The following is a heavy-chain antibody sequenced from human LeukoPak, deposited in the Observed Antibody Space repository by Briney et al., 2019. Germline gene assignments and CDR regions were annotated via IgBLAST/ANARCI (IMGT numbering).Heavy chain of an antibody. Sequence: PGGSLRLSCAASGFTFSSYGMHWVRQAPGKGLEWVAVISYDGSNKYYADSVKGRFTISRDNSKNTLYLQMNSLRAEDTAVYYCARAPTNWVYFDSWGQGTLVTVSS. V-gene: IGHV3-30*03. D-gene: IGHD7-27*01. CDR3: ARAPTNWVYFDS. CDR1: GFTFSSYG. J-gene: IGHJ4*02. CDR2: ISYDGSNK.